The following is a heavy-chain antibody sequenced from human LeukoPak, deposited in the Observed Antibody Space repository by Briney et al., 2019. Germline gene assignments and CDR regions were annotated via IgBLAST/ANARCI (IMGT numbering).Heavy chain of an antibody. D-gene: IGHD1-26*01. V-gene: IGHV3-30*01. CDR1: GFSFIDFA. CDR3: AREWVRESYYYYYMDV. CDR2: ISHDSKTK. Sequence: GGSLRLSCSASGFSFIDFAMHWVRQAPGKGLEWVAVISHDSKTKYHAESVKGRFTISRDNSKNTVYLQMNSLRAEDTAVYYCAREWVRESYYYYYMDVWGKGTTVTVSS. J-gene: IGHJ6*03.